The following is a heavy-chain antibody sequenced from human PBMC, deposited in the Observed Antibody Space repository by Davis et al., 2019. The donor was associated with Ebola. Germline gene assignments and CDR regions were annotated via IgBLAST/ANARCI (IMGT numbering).Heavy chain of an antibody. V-gene: IGHV3-23*01. Sequence: GGSLRLSCAVSGFVFSTSAMSWVRQTPGKGLEWVSAISGSGGTTYYADSVKGRFTISRDNAKNTVHLQMNSLRAEDTAVYYCARSGLSFGVVKYHYGMDVWGKGTTVTVSS. CDR2: ISGSGGTT. D-gene: IGHD3-3*01. CDR3: ARSGLSFGVVKYHYGMDV. CDR1: GFVFSTSA. J-gene: IGHJ6*04.